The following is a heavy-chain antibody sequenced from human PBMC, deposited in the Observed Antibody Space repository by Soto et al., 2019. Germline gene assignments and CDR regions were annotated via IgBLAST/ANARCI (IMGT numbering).Heavy chain of an antibody. CDR3: ARDFLRYFLPPYFYYGIDV. CDR2: ISYDGSNK. J-gene: IGHJ6*02. D-gene: IGHD1-20*01. CDR1: GFTFSSYA. Sequence: QVQLVESGGGVVQPGRSLRLSCAASGFTFSSYAMHWVRQAPGKGLEWVAVISYDGSNKYYADSVKGRFTISRDNSKNTLYLQMNRLRAEDTAVYYCARDFLRYFLPPYFYYGIDVWGQGTTVTVSS. V-gene: IGHV3-30*14.